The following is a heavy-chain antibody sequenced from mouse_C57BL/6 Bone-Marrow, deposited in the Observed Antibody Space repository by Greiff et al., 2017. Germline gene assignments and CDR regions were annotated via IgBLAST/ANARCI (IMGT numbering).Heavy chain of an antibody. Sequence: EVQVVESGGGLVKPGGSLKLSCAASGFTFSSYTLSWVRRTPEKRLEGVATLCGGVGNTYYPDSVQGRFTISKDNAKNTLYLQMSRLRSEDTALYYCARQAPDWAGAMDCWGQGSSVSVSS. D-gene: IGHD4-1*01. J-gene: IGHJ4*01. CDR3: ARQAPDWAGAMDC. CDR2: LCGGVGNT. V-gene: IGHV5-9*01. CDR1: GFTFSSYT.